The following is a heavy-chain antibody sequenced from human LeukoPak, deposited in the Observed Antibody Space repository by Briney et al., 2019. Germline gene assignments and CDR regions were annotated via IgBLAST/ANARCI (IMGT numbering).Heavy chain of an antibody. J-gene: IGHJ4*02. V-gene: IGHV4-59*01. CDR2: IYYSGST. CDR3: ASANCTNGVCYDY. Sequence: SETLSLTCTVSGGSISSYYWSWIRQPPGKGLEWTGYIYYSGSTNYNPSLKSRVTISVDTPKNQFSLKLSSVTAADTAVYYCASANCTNGVCYDYWGQGALVTVSS. D-gene: IGHD2-8*01. CDR1: GGSISSYY.